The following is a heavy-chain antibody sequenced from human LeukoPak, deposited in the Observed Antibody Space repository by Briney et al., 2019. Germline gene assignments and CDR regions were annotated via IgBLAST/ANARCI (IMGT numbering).Heavy chain of an antibody. CDR1: GYTFTSYG. J-gene: IGHJ4*02. D-gene: IGHD3-10*01. CDR3: ARTFYGSGSYYLDY. Sequence: GASVKVSCKASGYTFTSYGISWVRQAPGQGLEWMGWISAYNGNTNYAQKLQGRVTMTTDTSTSTAYMELRSLRSDDTAVYYCARTFYGSGSYYLDYWGQGTLVTVSS. CDR2: ISAYNGNT. V-gene: IGHV1-18*01.